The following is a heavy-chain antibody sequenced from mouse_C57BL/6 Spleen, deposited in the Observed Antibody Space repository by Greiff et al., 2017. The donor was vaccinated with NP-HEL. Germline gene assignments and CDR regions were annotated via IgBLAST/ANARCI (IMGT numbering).Heavy chain of an antibody. Sequence: QVQLKESGPGLVQPSQSLSITCTVSGFSLTSYGVHWVRQSPGKGLEWLGVIWSGGSTDYNAAFISRLSISKDNSKSQVFFKMNSLQADDTAIYYCARSTVYYYGSSFDYWGQGTTLTVSS. D-gene: IGHD1-1*01. CDR2: IWSGGST. J-gene: IGHJ2*01. CDR1: GFSLTSYG. V-gene: IGHV2-2*01. CDR3: ARSTVYYYGSSFDY.